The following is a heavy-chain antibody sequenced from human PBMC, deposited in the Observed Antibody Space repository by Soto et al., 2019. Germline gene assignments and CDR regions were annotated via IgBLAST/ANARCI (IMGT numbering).Heavy chain of an antibody. V-gene: IGHV3-48*03. Sequence: GGSLRLSCAASGFTFSNYEMNWVRQAPGKGLEWVSYISLSGSTIYYADSVKGRFTISRDDAKNSLYLQMDSLRADDTAVYYCARESFSASPNFFDYWGQGTLVTV. D-gene: IGHD3-3*02. J-gene: IGHJ4*02. CDR3: ARESFSASPNFFDY. CDR1: GFTFSNYE. CDR2: ISLSGSTI.